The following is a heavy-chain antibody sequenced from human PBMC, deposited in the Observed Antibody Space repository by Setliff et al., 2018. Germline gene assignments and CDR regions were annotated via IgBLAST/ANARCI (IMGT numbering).Heavy chain of an antibody. CDR3: VRDGRAEPAET. J-gene: IGHJ5*02. CDR2: IYPGDSDT. V-gene: IGHV5-51*01. D-gene: IGHD6-19*01. CDR1: GYRFTTYW. Sequence: PGESLKISCKGSGYRFTTYWIAWVRQKPGKGLEWMGIIYPGDSDTRYSPSFQGQVTFSADKSISTAYLQWSSLKASGTATYYCVRDGRAEPAETWGQGTLVTVSS.